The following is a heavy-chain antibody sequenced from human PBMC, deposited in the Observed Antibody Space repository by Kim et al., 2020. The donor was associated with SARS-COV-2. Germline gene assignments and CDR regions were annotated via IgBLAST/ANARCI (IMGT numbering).Heavy chain of an antibody. J-gene: IGHJ4*02. Sequence: SETLSLTCAVYGGSFSGYYWSWIRQPPGKGLEWIGEINHSGSTNYNPSLKSRVTISVDTSKNQFSLKLSSVTAADTAVYYCARGRTYYDILTGYSSIYDYWGQGTLGTVSS. V-gene: IGHV4-34*01. D-gene: IGHD3-9*01. CDR3: ARGRTYYDILTGYSSIYDY. CDR1: GGSFSGYY. CDR2: INHSGST.